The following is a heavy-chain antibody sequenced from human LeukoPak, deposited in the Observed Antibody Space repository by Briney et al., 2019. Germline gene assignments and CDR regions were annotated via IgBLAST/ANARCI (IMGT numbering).Heavy chain of an antibody. CDR1: GFTFGDYA. CDR3: TREDYDSSGYPDY. D-gene: IGHD3-22*01. Sequence: GGSLRLSCTASGFTFGDYAMSWFRQAPGKGLEWVGFIRSKAYGGTTEYAASVKGRFTISRDDSKSIAYLQMNSLKTEDTAVYYCTREDYDSSGYPDYWGQGTLVTVSS. CDR2: IRSKAYGGTT. J-gene: IGHJ4*02. V-gene: IGHV3-49*03.